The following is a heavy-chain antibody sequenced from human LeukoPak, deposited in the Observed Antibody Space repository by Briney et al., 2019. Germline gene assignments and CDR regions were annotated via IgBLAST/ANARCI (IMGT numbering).Heavy chain of an antibody. CDR2: INHSGST. Sequence: SETLSLTCAVYGGSFSGYYWSWIRQPPGKGLEWIGEINHSGSTNYNPSLKSRVTISVDTSKNQFSLKLSSVTAADTAVYYCAAGIAARRSRDYYYYMDVWGKGTTVTVSS. V-gene: IGHV4-34*01. J-gene: IGHJ6*03. CDR3: AAGIAARRSRDYYYYMDV. D-gene: IGHD6-6*01. CDR1: GGSFSGYY.